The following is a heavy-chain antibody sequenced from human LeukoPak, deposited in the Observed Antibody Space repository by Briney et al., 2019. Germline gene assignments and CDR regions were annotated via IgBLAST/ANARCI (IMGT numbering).Heavy chain of an antibody. CDR3: ARDLSTTGLVPHYYYYMDV. V-gene: IGHV1-69*01. Sequence: SSVKVSCKASGGTFSSYAISLVRQAPGQGLEWMGGITPIFGTANYAQKFQGRVTITADESTSTAYMELSSLRSEDTAVYYCARDLSTTGLVPHYYYYMDVWGKGTTVTVSS. J-gene: IGHJ6*03. CDR2: ITPIFGTA. CDR1: GGTFSSYA. D-gene: IGHD1-1*01.